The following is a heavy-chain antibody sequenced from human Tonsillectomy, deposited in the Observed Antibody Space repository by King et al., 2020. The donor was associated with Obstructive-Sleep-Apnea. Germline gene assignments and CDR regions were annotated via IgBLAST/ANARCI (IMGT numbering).Heavy chain of an antibody. CDR2: VRDDGSYT. CDR3: AMTEVQYWFDP. Sequence: VQLVESGGGVVRPGGSLRLSCAASGFIFTNSGMHWGRQAPGKGLEWVAFVRDDGSYTYYADSVKGRFTISRDNSKNTRYLRMTSLKTEDTGVYYCAMTEVQYWFDPWGQGTLVTVSS. CDR1: GFIFTNSG. V-gene: IGHV3-30*02. D-gene: IGHD1-14*01. J-gene: IGHJ5*02.